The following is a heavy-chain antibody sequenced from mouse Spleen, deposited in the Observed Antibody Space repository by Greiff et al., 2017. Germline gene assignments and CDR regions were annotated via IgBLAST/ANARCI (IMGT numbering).Heavy chain of an antibody. CDR1: GFSFNTYA. D-gene: IGHD2-3*01. CDR2: IRSKSNNYAT. CDR3: VRSLYDGYSGYFDY. V-gene: IGHV10-1*01. Sequence: DVHLVESGGGLVQPKGSLKLSCAASGFSFNTYAMNWVRQAPGKGLEWVARIRSKSNNYATYYADSVKDRFTISRDDSESMLYLQMNNLKTEDTAMYYCVRSLYDGYSGYFDYWGPGTTLTVSS. J-gene: IGHJ2*01.